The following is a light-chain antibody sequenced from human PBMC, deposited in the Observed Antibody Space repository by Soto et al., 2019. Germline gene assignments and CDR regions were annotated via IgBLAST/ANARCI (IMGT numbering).Light chain of an antibody. V-gene: IGKV3-20*01. Sequence: EIVLTQSPGTLSLSPGERATLSCRASQSVSSSYLAWYQQKPGQAPRLLIYGTSASATGIPDRFSGSGSGTDFTPTITRLQTEDFAVFYCQQDGNSPPFTFGPGTKVDI. CDR2: GTS. CDR1: QSVSSSY. J-gene: IGKJ3*01. CDR3: QQDGNSPPFT.